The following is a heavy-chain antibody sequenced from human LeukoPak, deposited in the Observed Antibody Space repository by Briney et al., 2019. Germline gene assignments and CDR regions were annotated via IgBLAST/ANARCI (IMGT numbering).Heavy chain of an antibody. Sequence: GGSLRLSCAASGFTFSSYVMSWVRQAPGKGLEWVSAITGSGDNTYYADSVKGRFTISRDNSKNTLYLQMNSLRVEDTAIYYCARDNRYCTGGSCYRWFGTWGQGTLVTVSS. CDR2: ITGSGDNT. D-gene: IGHD2-15*01. J-gene: IGHJ5*02. CDR1: GFTFSSYV. CDR3: ARDNRYCTGGSCYRWFGT. V-gene: IGHV3-23*01.